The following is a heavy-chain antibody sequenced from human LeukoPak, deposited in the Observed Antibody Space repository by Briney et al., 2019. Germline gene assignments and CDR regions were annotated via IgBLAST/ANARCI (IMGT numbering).Heavy chain of an antibody. Sequence: ASVKVSCKASSYSFTKYGISWVRQAPGQGLEWMGWISGYNGNTNYAQKFLGRVSMTADTSTSTAYMELRSLTSDDTAVYYCARSGRGTYYYFDLWGLGTLVTVSS. CDR2: ISGYNGNT. CDR1: SYSFTKYG. D-gene: IGHD5-12*01. V-gene: IGHV1-18*01. J-gene: IGHJ4*02. CDR3: ARSGRGTYYYFDL.